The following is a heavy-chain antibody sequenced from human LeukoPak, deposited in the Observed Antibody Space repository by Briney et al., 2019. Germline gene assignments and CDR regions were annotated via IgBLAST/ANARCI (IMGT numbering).Heavy chain of an antibody. J-gene: IGHJ5*02. CDR3: AKDLSYGSNWFDP. D-gene: IGHD5-18*01. V-gene: IGHV3-33*06. CDR2: IWYDGSKK. CDR1: GFTFSSHG. Sequence: AGGSLRLSCAASGFTFSSHGMHWVRQAPGKGLEWVALIWYDGSKKNYADSVKGRFTISRDDSKSTRYLQMNSLRAEDTAVYYCAKDLSYGSNWFDPWGQGTLVTVSS.